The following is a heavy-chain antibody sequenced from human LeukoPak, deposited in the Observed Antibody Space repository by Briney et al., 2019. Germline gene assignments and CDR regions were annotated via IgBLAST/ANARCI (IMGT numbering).Heavy chain of an antibody. D-gene: IGHD6-6*01. CDR2: IYTSGST. CDR1: GGSISSYY. J-gene: IGHJ5*02. CDR3: ARHFRSSSSSSFFRWFDP. V-gene: IGHV4-4*09. Sequence: PSETLSLTCTVSGGSISSYYWSWIRQPPGKGLEWIGYIYTSGSTNYNPSLKSRVTISVDTTKNQFSLKLSSVTAADTAVYYCARHFRSSSSSSFFRWFDPWGQGTLVTVSS.